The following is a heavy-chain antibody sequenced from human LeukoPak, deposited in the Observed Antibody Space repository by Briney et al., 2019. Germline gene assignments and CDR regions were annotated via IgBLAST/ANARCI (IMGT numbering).Heavy chain of an antibody. D-gene: IGHD4-17*01. V-gene: IGHV3-9*03. CDR3: AKDILDGDYANDAFDI. Sequence: PGGSLRLSXAASGFTFDDYAMHWIRQAPGKGLEWVSGISWNSGSIGYADSVKGRFTISRDNAKNSLYLQMNSLRAEDMALYYCAKDILDGDYANDAFDIWGQGTMVTVSS. CDR1: GFTFDDYA. J-gene: IGHJ3*02. CDR2: ISWNSGSI.